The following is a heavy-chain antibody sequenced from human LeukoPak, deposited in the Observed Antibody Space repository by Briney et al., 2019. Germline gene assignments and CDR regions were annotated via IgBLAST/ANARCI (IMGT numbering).Heavy chain of an antibody. CDR1: GDTFTSYE. D-gene: IGHD3-22*01. CDR3: ARGLGTYDSSELTWPMISF. Sequence: ASVKVSCKASGDTFTSYEINWVRQATGQGREWMGWMNPNSGDTAFAQKFQGRITMTRSTSISTAYMELSSLTSEDTAVYYCARGLGTYDSSELTWPMISFWGQGTLVTVSS. J-gene: IGHJ4*02. V-gene: IGHV1-8*01. CDR2: MNPNSGDT.